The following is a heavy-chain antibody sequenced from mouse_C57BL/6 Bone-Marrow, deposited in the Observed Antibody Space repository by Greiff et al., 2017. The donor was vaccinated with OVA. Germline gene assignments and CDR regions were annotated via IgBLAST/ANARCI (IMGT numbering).Heavy chain of an antibody. Sequence: EVHLVESGGGLVKPGGSLKLSCAASGFTFSDYGLHWVRQAPEKGLEWVAYISSGSSTIYYADTVQGRFTISRDNAKNTLFLQMTSLRSEDTAMYYCARGGNYFDYWGQGTTLTVSS. CDR3: ARGGNYFDY. V-gene: IGHV5-17*01. CDR1: GFTFSDYG. CDR2: ISSGSSTI. J-gene: IGHJ2*01.